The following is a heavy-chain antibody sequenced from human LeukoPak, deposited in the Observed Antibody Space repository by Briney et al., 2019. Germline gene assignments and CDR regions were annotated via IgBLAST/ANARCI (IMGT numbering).Heavy chain of an antibody. CDR3: ASPGGGAFDI. CDR2: IYYSGST. D-gene: IGHD3-10*01. CDR1: GGSISSSTYY. V-gene: IGHV4-39*01. J-gene: IGHJ3*02. Sequence: SETRSLTCTVSGGSISSSTYYWGWIRQPPGKGLEWIGIIYYSGSTHYNTSLKSRVTVSVDTSKNQFSLKLSSVTAADTAVYYCASPGGGAFDIWGQGTMVTVSS.